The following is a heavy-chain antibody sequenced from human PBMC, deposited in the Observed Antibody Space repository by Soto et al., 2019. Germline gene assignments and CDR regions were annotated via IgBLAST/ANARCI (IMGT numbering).Heavy chain of an antibody. Sequence: PSETLSLTCTVSGGSMSEYFWRWIRLSPGKGLEWIGYIYYLGSTDYNPSLKSRVTISVDTSKRQFSLRLTSVTAADTAVYYCARDGYDGSGSPYPAYWGPGTQVTVS. CDR2: IYYLGST. V-gene: IGHV4-59*01. D-gene: IGHD3-10*01. CDR1: GGSMSEYF. CDR3: ARDGYDGSGSPYPAY. J-gene: IGHJ4*02.